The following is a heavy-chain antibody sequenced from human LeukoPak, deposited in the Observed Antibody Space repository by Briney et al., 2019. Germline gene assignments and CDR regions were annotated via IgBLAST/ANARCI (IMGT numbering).Heavy chain of an antibody. V-gene: IGHV3-23*01. CDR2: IGGSDATI. CDR3: GKIRLDSATGY. J-gene: IGHJ4*02. CDR1: GFTFSSYA. D-gene: IGHD2-15*01. Sequence: GGSLRLSCAASGFTFSSYAMHWVRQAPGKGLEWVSAIGGSDATIYYADSVRGRFTISRDNFKNTMYLQMDSLRAEDTAIYYCGKIRLDSATGYWGQGTLVTVSS.